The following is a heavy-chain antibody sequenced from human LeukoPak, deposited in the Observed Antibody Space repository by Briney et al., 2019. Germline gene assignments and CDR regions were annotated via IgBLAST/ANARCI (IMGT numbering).Heavy chain of an antibody. J-gene: IGHJ4*02. CDR1: GGSISSGGYY. D-gene: IGHD7-27*01. Sequence: PSETLSLTCTVSGGSISSGGYYWSWIRQHPGKGLEWIGYIYYSGSTYYNPSLKSRISISVDPSKNQFSLKLSSVTAADTAVYSCARVPLGYFFDYWGQGTLVTVSS. V-gene: IGHV4-31*03. CDR3: ARVPLGYFFDY. CDR2: IYYSGST.